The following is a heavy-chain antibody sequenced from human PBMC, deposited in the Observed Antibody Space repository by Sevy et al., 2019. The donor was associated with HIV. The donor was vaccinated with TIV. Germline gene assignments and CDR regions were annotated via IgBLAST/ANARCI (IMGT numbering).Heavy chain of an antibody. CDR1: GFTFSSYW. CDR3: ARVGRRDAFDI. CDR2: IKQDGSEK. J-gene: IGHJ3*02. V-gene: IGHV3-7*03. D-gene: IGHD3-10*01. Sequence: GGSLRLSCAASGFTFSSYWMSWVRQAPGKGLEWVATIKQDGSEKYYVDSVKGRFTISRDNAKNSLYLQMNSLRAEDTAVYYCARVGRRDAFDIWGQGTMVTVSS.